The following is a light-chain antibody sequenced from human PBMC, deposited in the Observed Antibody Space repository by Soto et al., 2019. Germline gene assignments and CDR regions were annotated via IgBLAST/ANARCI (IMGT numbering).Light chain of an antibody. V-gene: IGKV3-15*01. CDR1: QSVSSN. CDR2: GAS. Sequence: EIVMTQSPATLSVSPGERATLSCRASQSVSSNLVWYQQKRGQAPRLLIYGASTRATGILARFSGSGSGTEFTLTISILQSEDFAVYYCQQYNNWPPTFGQGTKLEIK. CDR3: QQYNNWPPT. J-gene: IGKJ2*01.